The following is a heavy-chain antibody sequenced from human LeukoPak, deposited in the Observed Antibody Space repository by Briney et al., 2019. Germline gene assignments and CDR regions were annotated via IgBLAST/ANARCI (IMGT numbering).Heavy chain of an antibody. CDR3: ARGGSSSSSEYYYYMDV. CDR2: IIPIFGTA. CDR1: GGTFSSYA. Sequence: SVKVSCKASGGTFSSYAISWVRQAPGQGLEWMGGIIPIFGTANYAQKFQGRVTITADESTSTAYMELSSLRSEDTAVYYCARGGSSSSSEYYYYMDVWGKGTTVTVSS. D-gene: IGHD6-13*01. V-gene: IGHV1-69*01. J-gene: IGHJ6*03.